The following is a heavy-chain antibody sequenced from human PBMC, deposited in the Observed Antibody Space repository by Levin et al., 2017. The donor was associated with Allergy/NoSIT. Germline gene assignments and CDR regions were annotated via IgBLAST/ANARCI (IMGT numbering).Heavy chain of an antibody. V-gene: IGHV3-23*01. CDR1: GFTFSNYD. Sequence: GGSLRLSCAASGFTFSNYDMSWVRQAPGKGLEWVSAISGSGGRTYYADSVKGRFTISRDNSKNTLNLQMNSQRAEDTAVYYCAQEKGYSYGYRWGQGTLVTVSS. J-gene: IGHJ5*02. D-gene: IGHD5-18*01. CDR3: AQEKGYSYGYR. CDR2: ISGSGGRT.